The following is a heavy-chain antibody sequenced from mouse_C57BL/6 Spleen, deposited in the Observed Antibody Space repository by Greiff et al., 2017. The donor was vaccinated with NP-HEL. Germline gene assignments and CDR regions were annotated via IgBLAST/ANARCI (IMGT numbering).Heavy chain of an antibody. CDR2: INPNNGGT. J-gene: IGHJ3*01. CDR1: GYTFTDYN. V-gene: IGHV1-18*01. D-gene: IGHD2-4*01. CDR3: ARGGFYDYDGPWFAY. Sequence: DVKLQESGPELVKPGASVKIPCKASGYTFTDYNMDWVKQSHGKSLEWIGDINPNNGGTIYNQKFKGKATLTVDKSSSTAYMELRSLTSEDTAVYYCARGGFYDYDGPWFAYWGQGTLVTVSA.